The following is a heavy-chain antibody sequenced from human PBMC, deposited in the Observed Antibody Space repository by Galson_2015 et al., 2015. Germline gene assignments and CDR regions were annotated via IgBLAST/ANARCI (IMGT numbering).Heavy chain of an antibody. Sequence: GDSVSSNSAAWNWVRQSPSRGLEWLGRTYYRSKWYNDYAVSVKSRITINPDTSKNQFSLQLNSVTPEDTAVHYCARDSGAVAGMYYWGQGTLVTVSS. V-gene: IGHV6-1*01. CDR2: TYYRSKWYN. J-gene: IGHJ4*02. CDR3: ARDSGAVAGMYY. D-gene: IGHD6-19*01. CDR1: GDSVSSNSAA.